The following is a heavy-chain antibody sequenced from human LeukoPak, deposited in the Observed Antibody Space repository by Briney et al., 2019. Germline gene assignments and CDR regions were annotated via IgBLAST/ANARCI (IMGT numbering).Heavy chain of an antibody. J-gene: IGHJ4*02. CDR3: ARVLNYYDSSGYIGLILDY. CDR2: INPNSGGT. D-gene: IGHD3-22*01. V-gene: IGHV1-2*02. Sequence: ASVKVSCKASGYTFTSYGISWVRQAPGQGLEWMGWINPNSGGTNYAQKFQGRVTMTRDTSISTAYMELSRLRSDDTAVYYCARVLNYYDSSGYIGLILDYWGQGTLVTVSS. CDR1: GYTFTSYG.